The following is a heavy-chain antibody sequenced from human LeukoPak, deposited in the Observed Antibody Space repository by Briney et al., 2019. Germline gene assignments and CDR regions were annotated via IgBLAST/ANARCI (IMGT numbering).Heavy chain of an antibody. D-gene: IGHD6-6*01. CDR3: ARHGGGSSSWFDP. V-gene: IGHV4-59*08. CDR2: IYYSGST. J-gene: IGHJ5*02. Sequence: SETLSLTCTVSGGSISSYYWSWIRQPPGKGLEWIGYIYYSGSTNYNPPLKSRVTISVDTSKNQFSLKLSSVTAADTAVYYCARHGGGSSSWFDPWGQGTLVTVSS. CDR1: GGSISSYY.